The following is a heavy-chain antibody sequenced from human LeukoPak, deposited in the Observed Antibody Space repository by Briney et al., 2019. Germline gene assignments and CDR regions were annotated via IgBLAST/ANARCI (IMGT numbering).Heavy chain of an antibody. Sequence: SETLSLTCAVYGGSFSGYYWSWIRQPPGKGLEWIGEINHSGSTNYNPSLKSRVTISVDTSKNQFSLKVSSVTAADTAVYYCAREVQLATNWFDPWGQGTLVTVSS. D-gene: IGHD1-1*01. CDR2: INHSGST. V-gene: IGHV4-34*01. CDR3: AREVQLATNWFDP. J-gene: IGHJ5*02. CDR1: GGSFSGYY.